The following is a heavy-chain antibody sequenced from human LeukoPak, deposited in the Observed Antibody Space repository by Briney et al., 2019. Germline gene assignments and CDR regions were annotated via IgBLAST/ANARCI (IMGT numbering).Heavy chain of an antibody. Sequence: PGGSLRLSCVASGFTFNRSAMHWLRQAPGKGLEGVAFIQYDGDNKYYADSVKGRFTISRDDSQNTLYLQMNSLTVEDTAVYYCAKRWDSTWSYFDLWGQGTLVTVSS. CDR1: GFTFNRSA. CDR2: IQYDGDNK. D-gene: IGHD1-26*01. J-gene: IGHJ4*02. V-gene: IGHV3-30*02. CDR3: AKRWDSTWSYFDL.